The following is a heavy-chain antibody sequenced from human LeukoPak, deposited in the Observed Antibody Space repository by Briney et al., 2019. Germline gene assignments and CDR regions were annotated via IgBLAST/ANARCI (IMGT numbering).Heavy chain of an antibody. D-gene: IGHD5-24*01. CDR1: GFTFNSYS. V-gene: IGHV3-21*01. Sequence: AGGSLRLSCAASGFTFNSYSMNWVRQAPGKGLEWVSSISSSSLSYIYYADSVKGRFTIFRDNAKNSLYLQMNSLRAEDTAVYYCAKGGWLQLRADFLFDYWGQGTLVTVSS. J-gene: IGHJ4*02. CDR3: AKGGWLQLRADFLFDY. CDR2: ISSSSLSYI.